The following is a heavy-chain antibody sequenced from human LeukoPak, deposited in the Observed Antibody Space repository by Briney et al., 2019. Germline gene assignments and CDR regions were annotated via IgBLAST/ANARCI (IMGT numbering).Heavy chain of an antibody. V-gene: IGHV1-69*11. D-gene: IGHD1-1*01. CDR2: IIPILGTA. Sequence: SVKVSCKASGGTFSSYAISWVRQAPGQGLEWMGRIIPILGTANYAQKFQGRVAITTDESTSTAYMELSSLRSEDTAVYYCARNERLTPYDAFDIWGQGTMVTVSS. CDR1: GGTFSSYA. CDR3: ARNERLTPYDAFDI. J-gene: IGHJ3*02.